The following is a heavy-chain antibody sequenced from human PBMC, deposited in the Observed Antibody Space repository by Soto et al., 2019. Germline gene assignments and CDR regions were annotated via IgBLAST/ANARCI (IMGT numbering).Heavy chain of an antibody. Sequence: EVQLVESGEGLVQPGGSLRLSCAASGFTFSSYAMHWVRQAPGKGLEYVSAISSNGGSTYYADSVKGRFTISRDNSKNTPYPTMGNLRAGDMAVFYWAKIRGNYDFWSLPPGCWGQGTLVTVSS. V-gene: IGHV3-64*02. CDR1: GFTFSSYA. J-gene: IGHJ4*02. CDR2: ISSNGGST. D-gene: IGHD3-3*01. CDR3: AKIRGNYDFWSLPPGC.